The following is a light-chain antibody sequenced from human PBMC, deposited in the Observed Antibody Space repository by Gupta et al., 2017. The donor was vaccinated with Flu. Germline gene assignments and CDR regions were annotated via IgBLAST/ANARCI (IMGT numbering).Light chain of an antibody. CDR2: DAS. CDR1: QSVSSY. CDR3: QQRSNWPLLT. Sequence: EIVLTQSPATLSLSPGERATLSCRASQSVSSYLAWYQQKPGQAPRLLIYDASNRDTGIPARFSGSGSGKDLTLTISSREQEDFAGYYCQQRSNWPLLTFGGGTKVEIK. J-gene: IGKJ4*01. V-gene: IGKV3-11*01.